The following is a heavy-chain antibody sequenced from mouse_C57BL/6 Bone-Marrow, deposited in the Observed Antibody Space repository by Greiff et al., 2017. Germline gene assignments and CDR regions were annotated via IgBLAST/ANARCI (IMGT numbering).Heavy chain of an antibody. CDR1: GFTFSSYA. V-gene: IGHV5-4*03. J-gene: IGHJ4*01. CDR3: ARGLMDY. Sequence: DVKLVESGGGLVKPGGSLKLSCAASGFTFSSYAMSWVRQTPEKRLEWVATISDGGSYTYYPDNVKGRFTISRDNAKNNLYLQMSHLKSEDTAMYYCARGLMDYWGQGTSVTVSS. CDR2: ISDGGSYT.